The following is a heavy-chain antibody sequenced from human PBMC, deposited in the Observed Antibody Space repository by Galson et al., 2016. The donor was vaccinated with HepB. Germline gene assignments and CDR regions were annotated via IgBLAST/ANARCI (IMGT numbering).Heavy chain of an antibody. CDR2: VDLDGSGT. Sequence: SLRLSCAASGFIFTNYWMHWVRQTPGKGLVWVSRVDLDGSGTSYADSVKGRFTISRDNAKNTLYLQMNSLRAEETAVYYCGSVFEFWGQGALVTVSS. CDR3: GSVFEF. V-gene: IGHV3-74*01. CDR1: GFIFTNYW. J-gene: IGHJ4*02.